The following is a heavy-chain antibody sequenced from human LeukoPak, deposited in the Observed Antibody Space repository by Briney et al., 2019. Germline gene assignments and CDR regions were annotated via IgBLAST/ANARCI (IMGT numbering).Heavy chain of an antibody. D-gene: IGHD3-22*01. V-gene: IGHV2-5*01. Sequence: ESGPTLVNPTQTLTLTCTFSGFSLSTSGVGVGWIRQPPGKALEWVALIYWNDDKRYSPSLKSRLTITKDTSKNQVVLTMTNMDPVDTATYYCAHRRGYYDSSGYDYFDYWGQGTLVTVSS. J-gene: IGHJ4*02. CDR3: AHRRGYYDSSGYDYFDY. CDR1: GFSLSTSGVG. CDR2: IYWNDDK.